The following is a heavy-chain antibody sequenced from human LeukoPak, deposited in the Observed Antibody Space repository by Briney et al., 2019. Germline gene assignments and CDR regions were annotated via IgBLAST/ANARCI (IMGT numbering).Heavy chain of an antibody. CDR2: IGTAGDT. Sequence: GGSLRLSCAASGFTFSSYDMHWVRQATGKGLEWVSAIGTAGDTYYPGSVKGRFTISRENAKNSLYLQMNSLRAGDTAVYYCARGRYCSGGSCYSVGWFDPWGQGTLVTVSS. CDR1: GFTFSSYD. D-gene: IGHD2-15*01. J-gene: IGHJ5*02. CDR3: ARGRYCSGGSCYSVGWFDP. V-gene: IGHV3-13*01.